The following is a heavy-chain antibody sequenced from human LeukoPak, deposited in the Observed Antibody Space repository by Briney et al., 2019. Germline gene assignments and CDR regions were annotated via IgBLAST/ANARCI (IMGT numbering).Heavy chain of an antibody. D-gene: IGHD6-6*01. CDR1: GYSFTTYW. Sequence: GESLKISCKGSGYSFTTYWIAWVRQMPGKGLERIGIIYPDDSDTRYSPSLQGQVTISADRSISTAYLQWSSLKASDTAMYYCARRALYSSSKNPYYFDYWGQGTLVTVSS. J-gene: IGHJ4*02. CDR3: ARRALYSSSKNPYYFDY. CDR2: IYPDDSDT. V-gene: IGHV5-51*01.